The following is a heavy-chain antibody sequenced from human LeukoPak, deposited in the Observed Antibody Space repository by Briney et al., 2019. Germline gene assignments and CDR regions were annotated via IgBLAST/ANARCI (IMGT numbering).Heavy chain of an antibody. V-gene: IGHV3-7*01. D-gene: IGHD6-13*01. CDR3: ARPGIAGAGTAYSDY. J-gene: IGHJ4*02. Sequence: PGGSLRLSCSASGFTFSAYWMTWVRQAPGQGLEWVANIKEDGTEKNYVDSVKGRFTISRDNAKNSMHLQTNSLRAEDTAVYYCARPGIAGAGTAYSDYWGQGTLVTVSS. CDR2: IKEDGTEK. CDR1: GFTFSAYW.